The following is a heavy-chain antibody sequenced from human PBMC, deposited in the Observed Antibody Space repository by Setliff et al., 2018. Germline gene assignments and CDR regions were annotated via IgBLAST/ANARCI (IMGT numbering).Heavy chain of an antibody. V-gene: IGHV1-3*01. D-gene: IGHD6-13*01. Sequence: GASVKVSCKASGYTFTSYGISWVRQAPGQRLEWMGWINAGNGNTKYSQKFQGRVTITRDTSASTAYMELSSLRSEDTAVYYCARDLQQLAGIDYWGQGTLVTVSS. CDR1: GYTFTSYG. CDR2: INAGNGNT. CDR3: ARDLQQLAGIDY. J-gene: IGHJ4*02.